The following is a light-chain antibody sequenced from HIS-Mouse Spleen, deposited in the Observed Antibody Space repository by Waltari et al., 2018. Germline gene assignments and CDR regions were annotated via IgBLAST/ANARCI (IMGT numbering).Light chain of an antibody. J-gene: IGLJ2*01. V-gene: IGLV2-23*01. Sequence: QSALTQPASVSGSPGQSVTLSCTGTRSDFGSYNLFSWYQQHPGKAPKLMIYEGSKRPSGVSNRFSGSKSGNTASLTISGLQAEDEADYYCCSYAGSSTSVVFGGGTKLTVL. CDR2: EGS. CDR3: CSYAGSSTSVV. CDR1: RSDFGSYNL.